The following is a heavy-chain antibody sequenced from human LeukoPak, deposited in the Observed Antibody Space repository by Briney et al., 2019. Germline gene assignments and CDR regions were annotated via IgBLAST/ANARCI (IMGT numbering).Heavy chain of an antibody. CDR3: AREGGGGSGSYFNWFDP. CDR2: IYYSGST. V-gene: IGHV4-31*03. J-gene: IGHJ5*02. CDR1: GGSISSGGYY. D-gene: IGHD3-10*01. Sequence: SQTLSLTCTVSGGSISSGGYYWSWIRQHPGKGLEWIGYIYYSGSTNYNPSLKSRVTISVDTSKNQFSLKLSSVTAADTAVYYCAREGGGGSGSYFNWFDPWGQGTLVTVSS.